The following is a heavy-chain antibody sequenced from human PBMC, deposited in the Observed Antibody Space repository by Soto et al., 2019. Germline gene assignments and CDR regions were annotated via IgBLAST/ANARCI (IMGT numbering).Heavy chain of an antibody. V-gene: IGHV1-69*12. J-gene: IGHJ4*02. CDR3: ASHGGTYYGGVVF. D-gene: IGHD1-26*01. Sequence: QVQLVQSGAEVKKPGSSVKVSCKASGGTFSSYAISWVRQAPGQGLEWMGGIIPIFGTADYAQKFQGRVTITADEPTGTAYMELNSLRSEDTAVYYWASHGGTYYGGVVFWGQGTVVTVSS. CDR1: GGTFSSYA. CDR2: IIPIFGTA.